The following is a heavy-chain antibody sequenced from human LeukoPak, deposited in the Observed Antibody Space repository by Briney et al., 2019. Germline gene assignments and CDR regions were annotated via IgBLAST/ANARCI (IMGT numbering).Heavy chain of an antibody. V-gene: IGHV3-66*02. J-gene: IGHJ4*02. Sequence: GGSLRLSCAASRLTVSTNYMSWVRQAPGKGLEWVSVIYSGGNTAYADSVKGRFTISRDNSKNTLSLQMNSLRVEDTAVYYCARAGLDSSGQHPHDYWGQGTLVTVSS. CDR1: RLTVSTNY. D-gene: IGHD3-22*01. CDR2: IYSGGNT. CDR3: ARAGLDSSGQHPHDY.